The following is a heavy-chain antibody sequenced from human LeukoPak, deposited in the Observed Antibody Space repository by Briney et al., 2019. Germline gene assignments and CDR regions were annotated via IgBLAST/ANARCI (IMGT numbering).Heavy chain of an antibody. CDR1: GVSIISYF. J-gene: IGHJ4*02. V-gene: IGHV4-59*01. D-gene: IGHD6-13*01. CDR2: MHYSGGT. CDR3: ARAAFGSSYYHFDY. Sequence: SETLSLTCAVSGVSIISYFWSWIRQPPGQGLEWIGYMHYSGGTNYNPSLKSRVIISLDTSKNQFSLKLSSVTAADTAVYYCARAAFGSSYYHFDYWGQGTLVTVSS.